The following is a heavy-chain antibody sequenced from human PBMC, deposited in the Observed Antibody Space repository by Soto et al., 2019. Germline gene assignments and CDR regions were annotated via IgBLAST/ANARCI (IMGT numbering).Heavy chain of an antibody. J-gene: IGHJ4*02. CDR1: GYTFTSYG. Sequence: QVHLVQSGAEVKKPGASVKVSCKGSGYTFTSYGITWVRQAPGQGLEWMGWISAHNGNTNYAQKLQGRVTVTRDTSTSTAYMELRSLRSDDTAVYSCARRRYGDYWGEGALVTVSS. V-gene: IGHV1-18*01. D-gene: IGHD1-1*01. CDR2: ISAHNGNT. CDR3: ARRRYGDY.